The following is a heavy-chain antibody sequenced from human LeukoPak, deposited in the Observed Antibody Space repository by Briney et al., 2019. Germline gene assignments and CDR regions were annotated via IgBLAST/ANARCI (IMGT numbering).Heavy chain of an antibody. CDR2: ISAYNGNT. CDR3: ARGLGSSWTPSWFDP. CDR1: GYTFTSYG. J-gene: IGHJ5*02. V-gene: IGHV1-18*01. Sequence: SVKVSCKASGYTFTSYGISWVRQAPGQGLEWMGWISAYNGNTNYAQKLQGRVTMTTDTSTSTAYMELRSLTSDDTAMYYCARGLGSSWTPSWFDPWGQGTLVTVSS. D-gene: IGHD6-13*01.